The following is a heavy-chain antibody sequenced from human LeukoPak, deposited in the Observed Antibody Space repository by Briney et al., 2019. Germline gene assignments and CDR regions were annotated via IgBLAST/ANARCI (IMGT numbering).Heavy chain of an antibody. D-gene: IGHD4-17*01. V-gene: IGHV4-59*01. Sequence: SETLSLTCTVSGGSISSYYWSWIRQPPGKGLEWIGYIYYSGSTNYNPSLKSRVTISVDTSKNQFSLKLSSVTAADTAVYYCARDQGYGDYGGWYYGMDVWGQGTTVTVSS. CDR3: ARDQGYGDYGGWYYGMDV. CDR2: IYYSGST. CDR1: GGSISSYY. J-gene: IGHJ6*02.